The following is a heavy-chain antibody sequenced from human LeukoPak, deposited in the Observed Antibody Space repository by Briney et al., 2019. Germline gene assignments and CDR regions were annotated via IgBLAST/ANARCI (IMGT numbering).Heavy chain of an antibody. V-gene: IGHV5-51*01. Sequence: GESLKISCNGSGYTFTNQWIGWVRQMPGKGLEWMGIIYPGDSDTRYSPSFQGQVTISADKSISTAYLQWSSLKASDTAMYYCARHDGVQQTFDYWGQGTLVTVSS. CDR2: IYPGDSDT. CDR1: GYTFTNQW. CDR3: ARHDGVQQTFDY. D-gene: IGHD4-17*01. J-gene: IGHJ4*02.